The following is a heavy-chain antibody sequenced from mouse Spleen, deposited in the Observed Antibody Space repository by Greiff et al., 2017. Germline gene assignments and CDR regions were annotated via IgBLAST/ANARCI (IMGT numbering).Heavy chain of an antibody. CDR3: ARSSYGNYGIAY. D-gene: IGHD2-10*02. Sequence: EVQLQQSGPELVKPGASVKISCKASGYTFTDYYMNWVKQSHGKSLEWIGDINPNNGGTSYNQKFKGKATLTVDKSSSTAYMELRSLTSEDSAVYYCARSSYGNYGIAYWGQGTLVTVSA. CDR2: INPNNGGT. V-gene: IGHV1-26*01. J-gene: IGHJ3*01. CDR1: GYTFTDYY.